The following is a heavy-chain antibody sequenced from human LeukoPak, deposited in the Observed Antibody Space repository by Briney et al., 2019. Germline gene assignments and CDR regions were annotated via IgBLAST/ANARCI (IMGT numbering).Heavy chain of an antibody. CDR3: ARDADTSSHFDY. J-gene: IGHJ4*02. D-gene: IGHD2-2*01. CDR1: GGSISRYY. Sequence: SETLSLTCAVSGGSISRYYWSWIRQPPGKGLEWLGYISYSGSTNYNPSLKSRVTISVDTSKNQFSLKLSSVTAADTAVYYCARDADTSSHFDYWGQGTLVTVST. CDR2: ISYSGST. V-gene: IGHV4-59*01.